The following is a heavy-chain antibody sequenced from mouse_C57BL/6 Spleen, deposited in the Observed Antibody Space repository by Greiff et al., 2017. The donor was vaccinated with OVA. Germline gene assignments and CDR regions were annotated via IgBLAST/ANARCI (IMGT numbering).Heavy chain of an antibody. D-gene: IGHD2-3*01. CDR3: ARRSYGGYWDY. CDR1: GFTFSDYG. J-gene: IGHJ2*01. Sequence: DVMLVESGGGLVKPGGSLKLSCAASGFTFSDYGMHWVRPAPEKGLEWVAYISSGSSTTYYADKVKGRFTISRAITKNTLFLQMTSLRSRDTAMDSCARRSYGGYWDYWGQGTTLTVSS. V-gene: IGHV5-17*01. CDR2: ISSGSSTT.